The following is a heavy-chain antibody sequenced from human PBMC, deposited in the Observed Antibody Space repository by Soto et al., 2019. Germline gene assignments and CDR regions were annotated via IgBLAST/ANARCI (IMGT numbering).Heavy chain of an antibody. J-gene: IGHJ5*02. V-gene: IGHV4-4*07. CDR3: ARDEYYVRNNWFDH. D-gene: IGHD3-10*02. Sequence: EPLSLTCTASGGAITAYYWSWIRQPVGEGLQWIGRVYSTGSTNYNPSLRSRVTMSVDTSQNQFFLRLSSVTAADTAVYYCARDEYYVRNNWFDHWGQGILVTVSS. CDR1: GGAITAYY. CDR2: VYSTGST.